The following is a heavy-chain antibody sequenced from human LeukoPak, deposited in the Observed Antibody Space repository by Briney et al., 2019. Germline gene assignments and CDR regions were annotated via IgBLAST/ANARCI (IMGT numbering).Heavy chain of an antibody. CDR3: AKGHSSGYSNWFDP. D-gene: IGHD3-22*01. J-gene: IGHJ5*02. CDR1: GFTFDDYA. CDR2: ISWNSGSI. V-gene: IGHV3-9*01. Sequence: PGGSLRLSCTASGFTFDDYAMHWVRQAPGKGLEWVSGISWNSGSIGYADSVKGRFTISRDNAKNSLYLQMNSLRAEDTALYYCAKGHSSGYSNWFDPWGQGTLVTVSS.